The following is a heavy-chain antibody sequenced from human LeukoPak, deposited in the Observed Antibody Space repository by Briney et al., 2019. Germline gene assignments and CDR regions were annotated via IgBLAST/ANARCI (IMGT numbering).Heavy chain of an antibody. Sequence: PGGSLRLSCAASGFTFSSYAMSWVRQAPGKGLEWVSAISGSGGSTYYADSVKGRFTISRDNSKNTLYLQMNSLRAEDTAVYYCARGPITGIWPDTGFDYWGQGTLVTVSS. CDR1: GFTFSSYA. V-gene: IGHV3-23*01. CDR3: ARGPITGIWPDTGFDY. CDR2: ISGSGGST. J-gene: IGHJ4*02. D-gene: IGHD6-13*01.